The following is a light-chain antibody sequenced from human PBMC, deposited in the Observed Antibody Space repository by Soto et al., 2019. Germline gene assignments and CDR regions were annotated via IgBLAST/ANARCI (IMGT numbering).Light chain of an antibody. CDR3: SSYTSSRTLEWV. V-gene: IGLV2-14*01. J-gene: IGLJ3*02. Sequence: QSALTQPASVSGSPGQSITISCTGTSSDVGGYNYVSWYQQHPGKAHKLMIYDVSNRPSGVSNRFSGSKSGNTASLTISGLQAEDEADYYCSSYTSSRTLEWVFGGGTKLTVL. CDR2: DVS. CDR1: SSDVGGYNY.